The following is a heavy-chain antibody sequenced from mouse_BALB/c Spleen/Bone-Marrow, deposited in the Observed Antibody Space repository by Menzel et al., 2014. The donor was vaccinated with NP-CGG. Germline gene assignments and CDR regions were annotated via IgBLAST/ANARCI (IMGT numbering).Heavy chain of an antibody. CDR3: ARSDGYRTMDY. D-gene: IGHD2-3*01. CDR1: GYAFSSSW. Sequence: VKLVESGPGLVKPGASVKISCKASGYAFSSSWMNWVKQRPGQGLEWIGRIYPGDGDTNYNGKFKGKATLTADKSSSTAYMQLSSLTSVDSAVYFCARSDGYRTMDYWGQGTSVTVSS. J-gene: IGHJ4*01. CDR2: IYPGDGDT. V-gene: IGHV1-82*01.